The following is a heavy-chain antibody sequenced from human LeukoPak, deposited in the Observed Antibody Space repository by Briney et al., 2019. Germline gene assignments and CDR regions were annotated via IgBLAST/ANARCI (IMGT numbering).Heavy chain of an antibody. CDR2: ISYDGSNK. J-gene: IGHJ4*02. D-gene: IGHD3-10*01. Sequence: GGSLRLSCAASGFTFSSYAMHWVRQAPGKGLEWVAVISYDGSNKYYADSVKGRFTISRDNSKNTLYLQMNSLRAEGTAVYYCARDSGSMVRGVIIQYLDYWGQGTLVTVSS. CDR1: GFTFSSYA. CDR3: ARDSGSMVRGVIIQYLDY. V-gene: IGHV3-30*01.